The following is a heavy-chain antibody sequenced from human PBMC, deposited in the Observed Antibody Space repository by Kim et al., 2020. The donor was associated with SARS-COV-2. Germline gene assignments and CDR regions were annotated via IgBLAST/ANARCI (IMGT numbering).Heavy chain of an antibody. CDR3: ARGVSSAWTLRDWFDP. J-gene: IGHJ5*02. Sequence: SETLSLTCAVSGGSISSSNWWSWVRQPAGKGLEWIGEINYSGNTEYNPSLKGRVPISVDKSKNQFSLNLRSVTAADTAVYYCARGVSSAWTLRDWFDPWGQGTLVTVSS. D-gene: IGHD6-19*01. CDR1: GGSISSSNW. CDR2: INYSGNT. V-gene: IGHV4-4*02.